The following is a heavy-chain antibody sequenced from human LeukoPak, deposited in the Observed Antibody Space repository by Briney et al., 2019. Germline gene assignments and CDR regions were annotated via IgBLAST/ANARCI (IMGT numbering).Heavy chain of an antibody. CDR2: IYYSGST. CDR1: GGSISSSSYY. J-gene: IGHJ6*02. CDR3: ARHPQYSSSWPYYYYYGVDV. D-gene: IGHD6-13*01. Sequence: SETLSLTCTVSGGSISSSSYYWGWIRQPPGKGLEWIGSIYYSGSTYYNPSLKSRVTISVDTSKNQFSLKLSSVTAADTAVYYCARHPQYSSSWPYYYYYGVDVWGQGTTVTVSS. V-gene: IGHV4-39*01.